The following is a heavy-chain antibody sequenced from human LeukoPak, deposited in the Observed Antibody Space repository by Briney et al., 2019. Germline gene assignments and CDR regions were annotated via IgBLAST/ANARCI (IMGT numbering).Heavy chain of an antibody. CDR3: ARDQYTSNWYIHH. Sequence: GGSLRLSCAASGFTVSSNYMSWVRQAPGKGLEWVSLISSVGSTYYADSVKGRFTISRDNSKNTLYLQMNSLRAEDTAVYYCARDQYTSNWYIHHWGQGTLVTVS. D-gene: IGHD1-14*01. CDR2: ISSVGST. CDR1: GFTVSSNY. V-gene: IGHV3-53*01. J-gene: IGHJ1*01.